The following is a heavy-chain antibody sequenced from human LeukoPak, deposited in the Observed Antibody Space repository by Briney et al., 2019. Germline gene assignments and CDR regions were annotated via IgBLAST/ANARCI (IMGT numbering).Heavy chain of an antibody. J-gene: IGHJ4*02. CDR3: ARDRDSSSSGPGY. CDR2: ISYNSGET. CDR1: GFPFSAYA. D-gene: IGHD6-6*01. V-gene: IGHV3-23*01. Sequence: PGGFLRLSCAASGFPFSAYAMSWVRQAPGKGLEWVSTISYNSGETYFADSVKRRFTISRDNSKNTLYLQMDNLKAEDTAIYYCARDRDSSSSGPGYWGQGILVNVSS.